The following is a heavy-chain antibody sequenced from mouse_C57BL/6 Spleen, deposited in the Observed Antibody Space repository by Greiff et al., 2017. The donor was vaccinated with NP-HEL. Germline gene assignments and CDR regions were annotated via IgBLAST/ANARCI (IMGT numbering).Heavy chain of an antibody. D-gene: IGHD3-3*01. Sequence: EVKLQESGGGLVKPGGSLKLSCAASGFTFSSYTMSWVRQTPEKRLEWVATISGGGGNTYYPDSVKGRFTISRDNAKNTLYLQMSSLRSEDTALYYCARKGDKVYYAMDYWGQGTSVTVSS. CDR3: ARKGDKVYYAMDY. J-gene: IGHJ4*01. V-gene: IGHV5-9*01. CDR1: GFTFSSYT. CDR2: ISGGGGNT.